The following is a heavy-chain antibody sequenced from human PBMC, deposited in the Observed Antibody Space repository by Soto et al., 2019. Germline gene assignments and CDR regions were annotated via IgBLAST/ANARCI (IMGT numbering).Heavy chain of an antibody. Sequence: ASVKVSCKASGYTFTSYGISWVRQAPGQGLEWMGWISAYNGNTNYAQKLQGRVTMTTDTSTSTAYMELRSLRSDDTAVYYCARDIDSGTIGGYYYYGMDVWGQGTTVTVSS. J-gene: IGHJ6*02. CDR1: GYTFTSYG. CDR2: ISAYNGNT. D-gene: IGHD5-12*01. CDR3: ARDIDSGTIGGYYYYGMDV. V-gene: IGHV1-18*01.